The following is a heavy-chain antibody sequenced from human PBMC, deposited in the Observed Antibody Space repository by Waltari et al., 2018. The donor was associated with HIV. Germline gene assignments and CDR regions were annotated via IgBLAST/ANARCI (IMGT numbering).Heavy chain of an antibody. J-gene: IGHJ4*02. CDR1: GYPISSGYS. D-gene: IGHD1-26*01. CDR3: ARRVVGATAGPFDY. V-gene: IGHV4-38-2*02. CDR2: IYHGGST. Sequence: QVQLQESGPGLVKPSETLSLTCIVSGYPISSGYSWGWTWRPPGKGLEWIGSIYHGGSTYYNPSLKSRVTISVDTSKNQFSLKLSSVTAADTAVYYCARRVVGATAGPFDYWGQGTLVTVSS.